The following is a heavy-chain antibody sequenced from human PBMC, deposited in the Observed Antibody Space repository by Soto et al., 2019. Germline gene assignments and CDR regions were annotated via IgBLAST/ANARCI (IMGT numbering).Heavy chain of an antibody. J-gene: IGHJ5*02. CDR2: INHSGST. CDR1: GGSFSGYY. D-gene: IGHD3-22*01. Sequence: QVQLQQWGAGLLKPSETLSLTCAVYGGSFSGYYWSWIRQPPGKGLEWIGEINHSGSTNYNPSLKRRVTISVDTSKNQFALKLSSVTAADTAVYYCARSYYYDGSGYYSDPWGQGTLVAVSS. CDR3: ARSYYYDGSGYYSDP. V-gene: IGHV4-34*01.